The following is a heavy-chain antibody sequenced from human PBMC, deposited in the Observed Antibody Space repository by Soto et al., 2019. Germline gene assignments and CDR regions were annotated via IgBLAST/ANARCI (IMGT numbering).Heavy chain of an antibody. V-gene: IGHV1-69*13. CDR3: ARDPYSSGWRAKNWFDP. D-gene: IGHD6-19*01. Sequence: ASVKVSGKASGGTFSSYAISWVRQAPGQGLEWMGGIIPIFGTANYAQKFQGRVTITADESTSTAYMELSSLRSEDTAVYYCARDPYSSGWRAKNWFDPWGQGTLVTVSS. J-gene: IGHJ5*02. CDR1: GGTFSSYA. CDR2: IIPIFGTA.